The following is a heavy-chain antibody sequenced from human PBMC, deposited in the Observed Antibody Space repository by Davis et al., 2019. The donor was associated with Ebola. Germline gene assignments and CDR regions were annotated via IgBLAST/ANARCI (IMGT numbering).Heavy chain of an antibody. CDR1: GGTFSSYA. Sequence: SVKVSCKASGGTFSSYAISWVRQAPGQGLEWMGGIIPIFGTANYAQKFQGRVTITADESTSTAYMELSSLRSEDTAVYYCARGGAVTTSRYFDYWGQGTLVTVSS. CDR3: ARGGAVTTSRYFDY. V-gene: IGHV1-69*13. CDR2: IIPIFGTA. J-gene: IGHJ4*02. D-gene: IGHD4-17*01.